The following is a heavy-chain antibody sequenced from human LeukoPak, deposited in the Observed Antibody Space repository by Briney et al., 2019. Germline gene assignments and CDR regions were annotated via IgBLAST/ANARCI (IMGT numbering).Heavy chain of an antibody. CDR3: ARDTYYYDSSYHYFDH. CDR1: GYSISSGYY. D-gene: IGHD3-22*01. V-gene: IGHV4-38-2*02. CDR2: TYHSGST. Sequence: SETLSLTCAVSGYSISSGYYWGWIRQPPGKGLEWIGSTYHSGSTYYNPSLKSQVTMSVDTSKNQFSLKLSPATAADTAVYYCARDTYYYDSSYHYFDHWGQGTLVTVSS. J-gene: IGHJ4*02.